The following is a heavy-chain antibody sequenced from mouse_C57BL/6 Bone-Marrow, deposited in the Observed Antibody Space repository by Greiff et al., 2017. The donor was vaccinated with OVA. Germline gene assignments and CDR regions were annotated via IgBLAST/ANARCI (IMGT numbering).Heavy chain of an antibody. CDR1: GFSLTSYG. CDR3: AKNRNGYYAMDY. Sequence: VMLVESGPGLVQPSQSLSITCTVSGFSLTSYGVHWVRQSPGKGLEWLGVIWRGGSTDYNAAFMSRLSITKDNSKSQVFFKMNSLQADDTAIYYCAKNRNGYYAMDYWGQGTSVTVSS. V-gene: IGHV2-5*01. CDR2: IWRGGST. J-gene: IGHJ4*01.